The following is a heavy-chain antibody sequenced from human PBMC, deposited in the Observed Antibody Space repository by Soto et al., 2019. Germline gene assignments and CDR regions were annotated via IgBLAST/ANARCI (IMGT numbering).Heavy chain of an antibody. Sequence: ESGGGLVNPGGALRLSCAASGFTFSYYPLHWVRRAPGKGLEWVSSISGIRDYIRYADSVKARFTISRDNAKTSLYLQMNSLTAEDTAVYYCAREGVHNYTEYYFDYWGQGTLVTVAS. CDR3: AREGVHNYTEYYFDY. CDR2: ISGIRDYI. D-gene: IGHD3-10*01. V-gene: IGHV3-21*06. CDR1: GFTFSYYP. J-gene: IGHJ4*02.